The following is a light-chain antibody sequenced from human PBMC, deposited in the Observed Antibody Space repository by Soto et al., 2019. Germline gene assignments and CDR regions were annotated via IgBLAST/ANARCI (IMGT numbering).Light chain of an antibody. CDR2: GAS. J-gene: IGKJ1*01. Sequence: EIVLTQSPGTLSLSPGERATLSCRASQSVGSSYLAWYLQKPGQAPRLLIYGASDRATGIPDRFSGSGSGTEFTLIISSLQSEDLAVYYCQQYTDWPTTFGQGTKVEIK. CDR3: QQYTDWPTT. V-gene: IGKV3-20*01. CDR1: QSVGSSY.